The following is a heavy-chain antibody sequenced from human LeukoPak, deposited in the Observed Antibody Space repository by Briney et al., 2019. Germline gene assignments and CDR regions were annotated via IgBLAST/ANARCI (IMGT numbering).Heavy chain of an antibody. CDR2: NNSDGSST. V-gene: IGHV3-74*01. CDR1: GFTFSSYW. Sequence: GPLRLSCAASGFTFSSYWMHWVRQAPGKGLVWVSRNNSDGSSTSYADSVKGRFTISRDNAKNTLYLQMNSLRAEDTAVYYCARSIAARPPYYYYGMDVWGQGTTVT. CDR3: ARSIAARPPYYYYGMDV. J-gene: IGHJ6*02. D-gene: IGHD6-6*01.